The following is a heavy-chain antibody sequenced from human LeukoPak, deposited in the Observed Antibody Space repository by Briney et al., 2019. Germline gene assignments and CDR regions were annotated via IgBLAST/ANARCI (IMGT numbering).Heavy chain of an antibody. CDR2: ISSSGSTI. CDR3: ARGAAYDYGSGTYYGMDV. J-gene: IGHJ6*02. Sequence: GGSLRLSCAASGFTFSGYYMSWIRQAPGKGLEWVSYISSSGSTIYYADSVKGRFTISRDNAKNSLYLQMNSLRAEDTAADYCARGAAYDYGSGTYYGMDVWGQGTTVTVSS. CDR1: GFTFSGYY. V-gene: IGHV3-11*01. D-gene: IGHD3-10*01.